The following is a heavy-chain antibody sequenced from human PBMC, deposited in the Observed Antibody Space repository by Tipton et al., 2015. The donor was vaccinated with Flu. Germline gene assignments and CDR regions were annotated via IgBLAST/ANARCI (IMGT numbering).Heavy chain of an antibody. Sequence: SLRLSCAASGPTFSTYAMSWVRQAPGKGLEWVSTISGSGGSTYYADSVKGRFTISRDNSKKTLYLQMNSLRSEDTAVYYCANEASLDYVRWFDPWGQGTLVTVSS. CDR2: ISGSGGST. CDR1: GPTFSTYA. D-gene: IGHD3-10*02. CDR3: ANEASLDYVRWFDP. J-gene: IGHJ5*02. V-gene: IGHV3-23*01.